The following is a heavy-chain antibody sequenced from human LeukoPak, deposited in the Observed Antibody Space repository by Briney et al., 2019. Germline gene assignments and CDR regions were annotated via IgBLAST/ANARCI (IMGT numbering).Heavy chain of an antibody. CDR1: GGSFSGYY. Sequence: SETLSLTXGVYGGSFSGYYWSWIRQPPGKGLEWIGEINPRGSTNYNPSLKSRVTLSADTSKNQFSLTLNSVTAADTAVYYCARRRLGYYFDYWGQGTLVTVSS. CDR3: ARRRLGYYFDY. V-gene: IGHV4-34*01. D-gene: IGHD5-24*01. CDR2: INPRGST. J-gene: IGHJ4*02.